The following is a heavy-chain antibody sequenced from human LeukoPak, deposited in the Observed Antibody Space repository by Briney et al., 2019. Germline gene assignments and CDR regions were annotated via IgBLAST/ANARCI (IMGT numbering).Heavy chain of an antibody. CDR3: ARGPLRLGELPSLYFDY. J-gene: IGHJ4*02. D-gene: IGHD3-16*02. CDR1: GGSISSCGYY. CDR2: IYYSGST. V-gene: IGHV4-31*03. Sequence: PSETLPLTCTVSGGSISSCGYYWSWIRQHPGKGLEWIGYIYYSGSTYYNPSLKSRVTISVDTSKNQFSLKLSSVTAADTAVYYCARGPLRLGELPSLYFDYWGQGTLVTVSS.